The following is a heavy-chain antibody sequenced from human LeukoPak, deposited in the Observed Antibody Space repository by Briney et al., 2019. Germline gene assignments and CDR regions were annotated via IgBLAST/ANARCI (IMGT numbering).Heavy chain of an antibody. CDR3: AGGSGSYIWLYDY. V-gene: IGHV1-2*02. CDR2: INPNSGGT. D-gene: IGHD1-26*01. Sequence: ASVKVSCKASGYTFTGYYMHWVRQAPGQGLEWMGWINPNSGGTNYAQKFQGRVTMTRDTSISTAYMELSRLRSDDTAVYYCAGGSGSYIWLYDYWGQGTLVTVSS. CDR1: GYTFTGYY. J-gene: IGHJ4*02.